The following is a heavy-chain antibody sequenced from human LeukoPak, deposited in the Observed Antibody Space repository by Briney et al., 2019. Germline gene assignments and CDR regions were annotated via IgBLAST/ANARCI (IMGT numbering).Heavy chain of an antibody. CDR1: GYTFTSYD. CDR3: ARDKSEEGRYSSSWYWFTTSGPYYYYYGMDV. V-gene: IGHV1-18*01. CDR2: ISAYNGNT. J-gene: IGHJ6*02. Sequence: GASVKVSCKASGYTFTSYDINWVRQATGQGLEWMGWISAYNGNTNYAQKLQGRVTMTTDTSTSTAYMELRSLRSDDTAVYYCARDKSEEGRYSSSWYWFTTSGPYYYYYGMDVWGQGTTVTVSS. D-gene: IGHD6-13*01.